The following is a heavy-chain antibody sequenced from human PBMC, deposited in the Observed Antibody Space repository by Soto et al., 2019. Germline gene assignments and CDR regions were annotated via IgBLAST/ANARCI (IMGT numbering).Heavy chain of an antibody. CDR3: ARDGPSIVGATTEFDY. D-gene: IGHD1-26*01. CDR1: GFTFSSYW. CDR2: IKQDGSEK. Sequence: GSLRISCAASGFTFSSYWMSRVRQAPGKGLEWVANIKQDGSEKYYVDSVKGRFTISRDNAKNSLYLQMNSLRAEDTAVCYCARDGPSIVGATTEFDYWGQGTLVTVSS. V-gene: IGHV3-7*01. J-gene: IGHJ4*02.